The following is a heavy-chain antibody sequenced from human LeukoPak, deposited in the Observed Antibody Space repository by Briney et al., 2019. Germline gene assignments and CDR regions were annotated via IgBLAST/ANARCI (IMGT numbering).Heavy chain of an antibody. CDR3: ARTRGSRNYMDV. J-gene: IGHJ6*03. CDR1: GFTFSTYG. CDR2: INGPGRST. D-gene: IGHD1-26*01. V-gene: IGHV3-23*01. Sequence: GGSLRLSCAASGFTFSTYGMSWVRQAPGKGLECVSTINGPGRSTYYADSVRGRFTISRDNSKNTLYLQMNSLRAEDTAVYYCARTRGSRNYMDVWGKGTTVTVSS.